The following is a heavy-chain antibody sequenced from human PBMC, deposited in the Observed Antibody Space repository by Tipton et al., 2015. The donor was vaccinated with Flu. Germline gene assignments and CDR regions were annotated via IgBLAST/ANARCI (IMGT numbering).Heavy chain of an antibody. D-gene: IGHD4-11*01. J-gene: IGHJ6*02. V-gene: IGHV4-59*01. CDR2: IYYRGST. CDR1: GGSISSYY. CDR3: ATVTNDSYGREV. Sequence: LRLSCTVSGGSISSYYWSWIRQPPGKGLEWIGYIYYRGSTNYNPSLKSRVTISVDTSKNQFSLKLSSVTAADTAVYYCATVTNDSYGREVWGQGTPVTVAS.